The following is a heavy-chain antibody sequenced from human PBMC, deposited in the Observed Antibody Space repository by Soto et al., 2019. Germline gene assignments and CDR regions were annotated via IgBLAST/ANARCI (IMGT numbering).Heavy chain of an antibody. CDR1: VYTYTCYG. J-gene: IGHJ6*02. CDR2: INAAKGNT. CDR3: ARDHGYSSGWYDVYYGMDG. V-gene: IGHV1-3*01. D-gene: IGHD6-19*01. Sequence: ASLKVSCKSSVYTYTCYGLHCVRPSPGQRLVWMGWINAAKGNTRYSQKFQGRVTINRDTSASTAYMELSSLRSEDTAVYYCARDHGYSSGWYDVYYGMDGWGQGNTVT.